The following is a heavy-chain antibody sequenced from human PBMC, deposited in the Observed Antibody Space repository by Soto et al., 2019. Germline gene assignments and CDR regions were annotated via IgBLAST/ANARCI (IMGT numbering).Heavy chain of an antibody. CDR2: ISYDGSNK. CDR3: AKGGKQLVRYSLDY. Sequence: QVQLVESGGDVVQPGRSLRLSCAASGFTFSSYGMHWVRQAPGKGLEWVAVISYDGSNKYYADSVKGRFTISRDNSKNNMYLEMNSLRGEDTAVYYCAKGGKQLVRYSLDYWGQGTLVTVSS. D-gene: IGHD6-13*01. V-gene: IGHV3-30*18. J-gene: IGHJ4*02. CDR1: GFTFSSYG.